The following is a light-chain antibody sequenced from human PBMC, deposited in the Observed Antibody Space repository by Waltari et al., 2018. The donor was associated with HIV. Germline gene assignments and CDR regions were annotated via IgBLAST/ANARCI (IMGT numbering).Light chain of an antibody. CDR3: QQYYSSPLT. CDR1: QSVFFGPNNKNY. CDR2: WAF. Sequence: LVMTQSTDSLTVSLGERATINCKSSQSVFFGPNNKNYLAWYQQKPGQPPKLLFYWAFTRESGVPDRFSVSGSGTDFTLTISSLRTEDVAVYYCQQYYSSPLTFGGGTKVEI. J-gene: IGKJ4*01. V-gene: IGKV4-1*01.